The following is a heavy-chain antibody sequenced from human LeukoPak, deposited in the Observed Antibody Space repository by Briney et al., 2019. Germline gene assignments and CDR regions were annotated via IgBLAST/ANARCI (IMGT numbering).Heavy chain of an antibody. D-gene: IGHD1-26*01. CDR3: AREGSYYVSLIDY. V-gene: IGHV1-18*01. Sequence: ASVKVSCKTSGYTFTSYGIIWVRQAPGQGLEWMGWISPYTGKTNHAQRFQDRMTVTTDTSTTTAYIELRSLRADDTAVYYCAREGSYYVSLIDYWGQGTLVTVSS. CDR1: GYTFTSYG. J-gene: IGHJ4*02. CDR2: ISPYTGKT.